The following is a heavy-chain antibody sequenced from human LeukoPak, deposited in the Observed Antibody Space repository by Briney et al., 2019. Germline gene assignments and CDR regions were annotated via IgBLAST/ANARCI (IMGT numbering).Heavy chain of an antibody. J-gene: IGHJ4*02. Sequence: SETLSLTCTVSGGPISSYHWSWLRQPPGKGLEWLGYIYYSGRTNYNPSLKSRVTISVDTSKNQFSLKLSSVTAADTAVYYCARDRYSSGWYGGTDYWGQGTLVTVSS. CDR3: ARDRYSSGWYGGTDY. V-gene: IGHV4-59*01. D-gene: IGHD6-19*01. CDR1: GGPISSYH. CDR2: IYYSGRT.